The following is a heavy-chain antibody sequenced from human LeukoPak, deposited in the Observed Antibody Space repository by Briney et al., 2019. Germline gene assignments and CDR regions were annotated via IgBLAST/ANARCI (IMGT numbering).Heavy chain of an antibody. V-gene: IGHV3-21*01. CDR3: ARDGSTVNYYFDY. CDR1: GFTFSSYS. Sequence: GGSLRLSCAASGFTFSSYSVNWVRQAPGKGLEWVSSISSSSSYIYYADSVKGRFTISRDNAKNSLYLQMNSLRAEDTAVYYCARDGSTVNYYFDYWGQGTLVTVSS. D-gene: IGHD4-17*01. J-gene: IGHJ4*02. CDR2: ISSSSSYI.